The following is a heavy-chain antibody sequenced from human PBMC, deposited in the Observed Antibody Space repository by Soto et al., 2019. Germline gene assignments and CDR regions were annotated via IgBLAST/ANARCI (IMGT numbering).Heavy chain of an antibody. CDR2: VYFSGTT. D-gene: IGHD4-17*01. CDR3: ASGDAWGVLLAY. J-gene: IGHJ4*02. Sequence: PGKGLEWIGYVYFSGTTYYNPSLESRVAISLDTSHNQFSLKLTSVSAADKDVYYCASGDAWGVLLAYWGQGTRVTVSS. V-gene: IGHV4-31*02.